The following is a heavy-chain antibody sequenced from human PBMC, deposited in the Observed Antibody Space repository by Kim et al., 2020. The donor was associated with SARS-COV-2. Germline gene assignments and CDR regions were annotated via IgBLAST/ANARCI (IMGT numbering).Heavy chain of an antibody. J-gene: IGHJ4*02. Sequence: SETLSLICTVSGGSISSHSWSWIRQPPGKGLEWIGYTYYSGSTNYNPSLKSRVTISVDTSTNQFSLKLSSVTAADAAVYYCARDRIGHCSSTSCSLHFDYWGPGTLVTVSS. CDR2: TYYSGST. CDR3: ARDRIGHCSSTSCSLHFDY. CDR1: GGSISSHS. V-gene: IGHV4-59*11. D-gene: IGHD2-2*01.